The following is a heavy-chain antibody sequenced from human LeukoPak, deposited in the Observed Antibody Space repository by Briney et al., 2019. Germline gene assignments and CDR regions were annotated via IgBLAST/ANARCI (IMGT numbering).Heavy chain of an antibody. D-gene: IGHD6-13*01. CDR1: GVTLSSYA. CDR3: AKARAGDITAAFNY. CDR2: ISSSGSGGNT. V-gene: IGHV3-23*01. Sequence: GGSLRLSCAASGVTLSSYAMSWARQAPGKGLEWVSGISSSGSGGNTYYADSVKGRFTISRDNSENTLNLQMNSLRAEDTAIYYCAKARAGDITAAFNYWGQGTLVTVSS. J-gene: IGHJ4*02.